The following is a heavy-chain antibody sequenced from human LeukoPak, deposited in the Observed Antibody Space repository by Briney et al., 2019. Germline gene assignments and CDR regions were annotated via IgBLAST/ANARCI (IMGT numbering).Heavy chain of an antibody. J-gene: IGHJ4*02. CDR1: GFTFSTYA. D-gene: IGHD3-22*01. CDR2: ISGSGGNT. V-gene: IGHV3-23*01. CDR3: AKDWDYYDSSGYSSPLDY. Sequence: PGGSLRLSCEASGFTFSTYAMSWVRQAPGGGLEWVSAISGSGGNTYYADSVKGRFTISRDNSKNTLYLQMNSLRAEDTALYYCAKDWDYYDSSGYSSPLDYWGQGTLVTVSS.